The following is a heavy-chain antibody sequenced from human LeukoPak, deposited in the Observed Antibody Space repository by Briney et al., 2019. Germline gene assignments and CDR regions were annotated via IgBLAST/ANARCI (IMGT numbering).Heavy chain of an antibody. CDR3: ASQVVVTSRGAFDI. CDR1: GGTFSSYA. D-gene: IGHD2-21*02. V-gene: IGHV1-69*04. J-gene: IGHJ3*02. CDR2: IIPILGIA. Sequence: SVKVSCKASGGTFSSYAISWVRQAPGQGLEWMGRIIPILGIANYAQKFQGRVTITADKSTSTAYMELSSLRSEDTAVYYCASQVVVTSRGAFDIWGQGTMVTVSS.